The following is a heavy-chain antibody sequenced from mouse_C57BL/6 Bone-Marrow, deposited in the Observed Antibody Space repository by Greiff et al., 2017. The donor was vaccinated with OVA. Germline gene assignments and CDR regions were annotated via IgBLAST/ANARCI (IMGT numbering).Heavy chain of an antibody. D-gene: IGHD1-1*01. CDR3: ARDYDMYFDY. V-gene: IGHV1-64*01. CDR2: IHPNSGST. Sequence: QVQLQQPGAELVKPGASVKLSCKASGYTFTSYWMHWGKQRPGQGLEWIGMIHPNSGSTNYNEKYKSKATLTVDKSSSTAYMQLSSLTSEDSAVYYCARDYDMYFDYWGQGTTLTVSS. J-gene: IGHJ2*01. CDR1: GYTFTSYW.